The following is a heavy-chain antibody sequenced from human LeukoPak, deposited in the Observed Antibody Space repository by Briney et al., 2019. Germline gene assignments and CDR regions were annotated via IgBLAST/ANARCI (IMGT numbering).Heavy chain of an antibody. CDR3: AREEPDATYYYYGMDV. D-gene: IGHD1-14*01. CDR2: IIPILGIA. V-gene: IGHV1-69*04. CDR1: GGTFSSYA. Sequence: GASVKVSCKASGGTFSSYAISWVRQAPGQGLEWMGRIIPILGIANYAQKFQGRVTITADKSTSTAYMELSSLRSEDTAVYYCAREEPDATYYYYGMDVWGQGTTVTVSS. J-gene: IGHJ6*02.